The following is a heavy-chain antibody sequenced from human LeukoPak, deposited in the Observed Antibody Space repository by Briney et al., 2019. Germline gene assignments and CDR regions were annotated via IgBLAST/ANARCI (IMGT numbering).Heavy chain of an antibody. Sequence: GGSLRLSCAASGFTFSRHWMSWVRQAPGKGLEWVAIIKQDGSEKFYEDSVKGRFTTSRDNTRNSLHLQMNSLRAEDTAVYYCARGRNYRDVWGKGPTVTVPS. V-gene: IGHV3-7*01. CDR3: ARGRNYRDV. CDR1: GFTFSRHW. J-gene: IGHJ6*03. CDR2: IKQDGSEK.